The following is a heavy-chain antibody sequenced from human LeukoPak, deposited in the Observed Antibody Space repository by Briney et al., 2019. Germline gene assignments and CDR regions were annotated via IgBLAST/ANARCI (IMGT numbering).Heavy chain of an antibody. CDR2: FYYSGRN. Sequence: SETLSLTCTVSGGSISSSNYYWGWIRQPPGEGLEWIGSFYYSGRNYYNPSLKSRVTISLDTSNSQFSLKLSSVTAADTAVYYCARTVMFRGLSPLPFDFWGQGTLVTVSS. CDR1: GGSISSSNYY. J-gene: IGHJ4*02. V-gene: IGHV4-39*07. D-gene: IGHD3-16*01. CDR3: ARTVMFRGLSPLPFDF.